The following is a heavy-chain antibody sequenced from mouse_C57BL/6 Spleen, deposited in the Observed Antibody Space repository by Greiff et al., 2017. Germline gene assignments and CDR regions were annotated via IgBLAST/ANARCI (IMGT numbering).Heavy chain of an antibody. Sequence: EVKLVESGGGLVQPGGSMKLSCVASGFTFSNYWMNWVRQSPEKGLEWVAQIRLKSDNYATHYAESVKGRFTISRDDSKSSVYLQMNNLRAEDTGIYYCTGEYYYGSSYDCYFDVWGTGTTVTVSS. CDR3: TGEYYYGSSYDCYFDV. J-gene: IGHJ1*03. CDR1: GFTFSNYW. CDR2: IRLKSDNYAT. D-gene: IGHD1-1*01. V-gene: IGHV6-3*01.